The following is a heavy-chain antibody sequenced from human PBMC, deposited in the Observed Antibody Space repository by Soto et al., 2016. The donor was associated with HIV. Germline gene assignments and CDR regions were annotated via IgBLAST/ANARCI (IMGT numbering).Heavy chain of an antibody. V-gene: IGHV3-30*18. J-gene: IGHJ4*02. CDR2: IWYDGSNK. CDR3: AKDSEYCTGGVCYREWLRGIDY. D-gene: IGHD2-8*02. Sequence: QVQLVESGGGVVQPGRSLRLSCAASGFTFSSYGMHWVRQAPGKGLEWVAVIWYDGSNKYYADSVKGRFTISRDNSKNTLYLQMNSLRVEDTAMYYCAKDSEYCTGGVCYREWLRGIDYWGQGTLVTVSS. CDR1: GFTFSSYG.